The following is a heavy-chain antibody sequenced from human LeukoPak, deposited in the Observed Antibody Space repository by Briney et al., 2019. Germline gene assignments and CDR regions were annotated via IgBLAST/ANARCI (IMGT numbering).Heavy chain of an antibody. Sequence: SGPTLVKPPQTLTLTCSFSGFSLSTRGMGVAWVRQPPGKALQWLALLYCNDNKTYSPSLRSRLTITKDTSKNQVVLTLTNMDPVDTATYYCAHRKYWYFDLRGRGILVTVSS. CDR3: AHRKYWYFDL. J-gene: IGHJ2*01. V-gene: IGHV2-5*01. CDR2: LYCNDNK. CDR1: GFSLSTRGMG.